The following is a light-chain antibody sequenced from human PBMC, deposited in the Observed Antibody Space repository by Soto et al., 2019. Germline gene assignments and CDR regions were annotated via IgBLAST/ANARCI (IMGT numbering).Light chain of an antibody. CDR3: QQKFT. V-gene: IGKV3-20*01. J-gene: IGKJ3*01. Sequence: EIVLTQSPGTLSLSPGERATLSCRASQSLSSSYLAWYQQKPGQAPRLLIYGASSRATGIPDRFSGSGSGTDFTLTISSLEPEDFAVYYCQQKFTFGPGTKVDIK. CDR1: QSLSSSY. CDR2: GAS.